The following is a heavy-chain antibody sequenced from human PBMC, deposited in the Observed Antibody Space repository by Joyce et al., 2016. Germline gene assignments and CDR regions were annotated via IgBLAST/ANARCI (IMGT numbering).Heavy chain of an antibody. J-gene: IGHJ4*02. D-gene: IGHD2-21*01. CDR1: GFIFTNYA. CDR3: TRGEDDIHIAVQSDY. Sequence: EVQLLESGGTLVQPGGSLRLYWAASGFIFTNYAMTWVRQAPGKGLEWVSTISDRSSGTFYTDSVKGRFTISRDNSRSVLYLQMNSLRAEDTALYYCTRGEDDIHIAVQSDYWGQGTLVAVSS. V-gene: IGHV3-23*01. CDR2: ISDRSSGT.